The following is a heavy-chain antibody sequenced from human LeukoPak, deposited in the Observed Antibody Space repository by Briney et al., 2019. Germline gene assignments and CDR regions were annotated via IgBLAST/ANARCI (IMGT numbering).Heavy chain of an antibody. D-gene: IGHD4-23*01. J-gene: IGHJ4*02. Sequence: PGGSLRLSCAASGFTFRNYAMSWVRQAPGKGLEWVAFIRYDGSNKYYADSVKGRFTISRDNSKNTLYLQMNSLRAEDTAVYYCAKDRSTVVTGYFDYWGQGTLVTVSS. CDR1: GFTFRNYA. V-gene: IGHV3-30*02. CDR2: IRYDGSNK. CDR3: AKDRSTVVTGYFDY.